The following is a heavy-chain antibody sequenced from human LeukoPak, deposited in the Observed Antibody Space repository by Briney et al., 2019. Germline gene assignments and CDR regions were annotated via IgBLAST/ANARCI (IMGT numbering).Heavy chain of an antibody. D-gene: IGHD1-26*01. CDR1: DYSINNNYY. Sequence: PPETLSLTCTVSDYSINNNYYWAWIRQPPGKGLEWIGSLFHGGSTYYNSSLKSRVTISIDTSKNRFSLKLGSVTAADTAVYYCATRVGATGAPYFDHWGQGTLVTVSS. CDR3: ATRVGATGAPYFDH. V-gene: IGHV4-38-2*02. CDR2: LFHGGST. J-gene: IGHJ4*02.